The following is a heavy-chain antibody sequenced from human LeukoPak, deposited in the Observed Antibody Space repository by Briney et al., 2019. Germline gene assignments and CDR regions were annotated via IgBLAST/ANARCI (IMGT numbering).Heavy chain of an antibody. V-gene: IGHV5-51*01. CDR1: GYPFTSYW. Sequence: GESLEISCKGSGYPFTSYWIGWVRQLPGKGLGWMGIIYPGDSDTRYSPSFQGQVTISADKSISTAYLQWSSLKASDTAMYYCARQGDCSSTSCYRYDAFDIWGQGTMVTVSS. J-gene: IGHJ3*02. D-gene: IGHD2-2*01. CDR2: IYPGDSDT. CDR3: ARQGDCSSTSCYRYDAFDI.